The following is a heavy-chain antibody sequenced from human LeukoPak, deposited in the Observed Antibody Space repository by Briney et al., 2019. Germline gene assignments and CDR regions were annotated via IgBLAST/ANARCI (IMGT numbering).Heavy chain of an antibody. V-gene: IGHV3-48*03. CDR2: ISSSGSTI. J-gene: IGHJ4*02. Sequence: GGSLRLSCAASGFTFSSYEMNWVRQAPGKGLEWVSYISSSGSTIYYADSVKGRSTISRDNAKNSLYLQMNSLRAEDTAVYYCARVPLLRYFDWLSGEYYFDYWGQGTLVTVSS. CDR3: ARVPLLRYFDWLSGEYYFDY. CDR1: GFTFSSYE. D-gene: IGHD3-9*01.